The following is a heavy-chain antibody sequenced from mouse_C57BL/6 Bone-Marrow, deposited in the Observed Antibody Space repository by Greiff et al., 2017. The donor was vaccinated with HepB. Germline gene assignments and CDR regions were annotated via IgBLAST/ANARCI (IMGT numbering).Heavy chain of an antibody. CDR3: ARGADYYGSSPCAMDY. V-gene: IGHV5-17*01. J-gene: IGHJ4*01. Sequence: EVQVVESGGGLVKPGGSLKLSCAASGFTFSDYGMHWVRQAPEKGLEWVAYISSGSSTIYYADTVKGRFTISRDNAKNTLFLQMTSLRSEDTAMYYCARGADYYGSSPCAMDYWGQGTSFTVSS. CDR1: GFTFSDYG. CDR2: ISSGSSTI. D-gene: IGHD1-1*01.